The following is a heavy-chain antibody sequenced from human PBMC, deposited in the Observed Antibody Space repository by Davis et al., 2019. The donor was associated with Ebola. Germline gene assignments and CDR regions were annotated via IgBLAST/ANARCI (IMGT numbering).Heavy chain of an antibody. CDR1: GGSFSGYY. CDR2: INHSGST. J-gene: IGHJ6*04. D-gene: IGHD3-16*01. CDR3: ARVPGGGMDV. Sequence: MPSETLSLTCAVYGGSFSGYYWSWIRQPPGKGLEWIGEINHSGSTNYNPSLKSRVTISVDTSKNQFSLKLSSVTAADTAVYYCARVPGGGMDVWGKGTTVTVSS. V-gene: IGHV4-34*01.